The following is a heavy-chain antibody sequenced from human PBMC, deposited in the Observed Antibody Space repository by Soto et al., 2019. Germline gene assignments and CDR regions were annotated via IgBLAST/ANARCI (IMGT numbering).Heavy chain of an antibody. CDR3: ARHYDILTGYGYYYMDV. J-gene: IGHJ6*03. V-gene: IGHV4-59*08. CDR1: GGSISSYY. CDR2: IYYSGST. Sequence: SETLSLTCTVSGGSISSYYWSWIRQPPGKGLEWIGYIYYSGSTNYNPSLKSRVTISVDTSKNQFSLKLSSVTAADTAVYYCARHYDILTGYGYYYMDVWGKGTTVTV. D-gene: IGHD3-9*01.